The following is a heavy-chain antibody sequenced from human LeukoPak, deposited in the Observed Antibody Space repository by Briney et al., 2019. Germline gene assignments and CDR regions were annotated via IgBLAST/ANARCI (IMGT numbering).Heavy chain of an antibody. Sequence: SVKVSCKASGGTFSSYAISWVRQAPGQGLEWMGGIIPIFGTANYAQKFQGRVTITTDESTSTAYMELSSLRSEDTAVYYCARGRSLRYDSSGYLGAFDIWGQGTMVTVSS. CDR1: GGTFSSYA. V-gene: IGHV1-69*05. J-gene: IGHJ3*02. CDR3: ARGRSLRYDSSGYLGAFDI. D-gene: IGHD3-22*01. CDR2: IIPIFGTA.